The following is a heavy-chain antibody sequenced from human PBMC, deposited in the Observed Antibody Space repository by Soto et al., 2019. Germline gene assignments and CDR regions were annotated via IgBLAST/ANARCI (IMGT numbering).Heavy chain of an antibody. V-gene: IGHV1-18*01. D-gene: IGHD6-13*01. CDR1: GYTFTSYG. CDR2: ISAYNGNT. J-gene: IGHJ4*02. CDR3: ARDLPNIAAAGNPFDY. Sequence: QVQLVQSGAEVKKPGASVKVSCKASGYTFTSYGISWVRQAPGQGLEWMGWISAYNGNTNYAQKLQGRVTMTTDTSTSTDYMELRSLRSDDTAVYYCARDLPNIAAAGNPFDYWCQGTLVTVSS.